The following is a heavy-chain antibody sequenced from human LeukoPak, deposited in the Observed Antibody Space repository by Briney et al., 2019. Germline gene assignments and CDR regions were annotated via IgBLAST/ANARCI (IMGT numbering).Heavy chain of an antibody. CDR2: IIPIFGTA. CDR1: GGTFSSYA. CDR3: ARGITDIVVVPAAILRGSDYYYYYMDV. Sequence: SVKVSCKASGGTFSSYAISWVRQAPGQGLEWMGGIIPIFGTANYAQKFQGRVTITADESTSTAYMELSSLRSEDTAVYYCARGITDIVVVPAAILRGSDYYYYYMDVWGKGTTVTVSS. D-gene: IGHD2-2*01. V-gene: IGHV1-69*13. J-gene: IGHJ6*03.